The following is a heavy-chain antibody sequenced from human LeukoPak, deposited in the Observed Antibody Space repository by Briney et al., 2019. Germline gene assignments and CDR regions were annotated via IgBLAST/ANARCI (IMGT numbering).Heavy chain of an antibody. CDR1: GYTFNSYG. CDR3: ARFSIAANNWYFDL. D-gene: IGHD6-13*01. J-gene: IGHJ2*01. CDR2: ISAYSGNT. V-gene: IGHV1-18*01. Sequence: GASVKVSCKASGYTFNSYGISWVRQAPGQGLEWMGWISAYSGNTNYAQKLQGRVTMTTDTSASTVYMELRSLRSDDTAVYYCARFSIAANNWYFDLWGRGTLVTVSS.